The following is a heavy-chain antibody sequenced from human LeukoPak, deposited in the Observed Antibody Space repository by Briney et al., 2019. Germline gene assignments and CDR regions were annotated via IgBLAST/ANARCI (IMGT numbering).Heavy chain of an antibody. J-gene: IGHJ4*02. V-gene: IGHV4-59*01. CDR3: ARLGVVATINNYFDY. CDR2: IYYSGST. D-gene: IGHD5-12*01. CDR1: GGSISSYY. Sequence: SETLSLTFTVSGGSISSYYWSWIRQPPGKGLEWIGYIYYSGSTNYNPSLKSRVTISVDTSKNQFSLKLSSVTAADTAVYYCARLGVVATINNYFDYWGQGTLVTVSS.